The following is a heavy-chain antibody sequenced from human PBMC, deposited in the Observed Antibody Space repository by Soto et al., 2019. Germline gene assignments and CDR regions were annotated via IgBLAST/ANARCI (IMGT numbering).Heavy chain of an antibody. Sequence: ASVKVSCKTPGYSFTKFAITWVRQAPRQGLDWMGWVSAYNGDTNYAQRFQGRVNMTTDTSTSTAYMELRSLRFDDTAVYYCATFHYGSGSCYEQWGQGTQVTVSS. CDR3: ATFHYGSGSCYEQ. CDR1: GYSFTKFA. D-gene: IGHD3-10*01. J-gene: IGHJ4*02. V-gene: IGHV1-18*01. CDR2: VSAYNGDT.